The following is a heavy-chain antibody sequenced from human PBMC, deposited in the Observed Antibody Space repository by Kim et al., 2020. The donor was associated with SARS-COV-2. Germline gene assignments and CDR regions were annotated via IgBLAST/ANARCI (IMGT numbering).Heavy chain of an antibody. Sequence: GGSLRLSCAASGFTFNNYAMHWVRQAPGKGLQWMAVIPSDGNNIHYADFVKGQFTISRDNSKNIVYMEMNSLRGDDTAVYYCARGDGSGSWRVDYWGQGNLVTVSS. V-gene: IGHV3-30*04. D-gene: IGHD3-10*01. CDR2: IPSDGNNI. CDR3: ARGDGSGSWRVDY. CDR1: GFTFNNYA. J-gene: IGHJ4*02.